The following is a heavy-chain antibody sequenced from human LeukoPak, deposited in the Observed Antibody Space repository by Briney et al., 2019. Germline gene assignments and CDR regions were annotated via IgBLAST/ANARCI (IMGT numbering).Heavy chain of an antibody. CDR1: GYTFSRYG. CDR3: ARRSYYDSSGYRSDAFDI. CDR2: ISAYNGNT. Sequence: ASVKVSCKASGYTFSRYGISWVRQAPGQGLEWMGWISAYNGNTNYAQKHQGRVTMTTDISTSTASMDLRSLRSDDTAVYYCARRSYYDSSGYRSDAFDIWGQGTMVTVSS. D-gene: IGHD3-22*01. V-gene: IGHV1-18*01. J-gene: IGHJ3*02.